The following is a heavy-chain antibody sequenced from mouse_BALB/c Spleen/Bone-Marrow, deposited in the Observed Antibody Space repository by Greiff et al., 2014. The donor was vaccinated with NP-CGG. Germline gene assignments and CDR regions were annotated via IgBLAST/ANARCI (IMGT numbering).Heavy chain of an antibody. CDR1: GYAFTNYW. CDR2: IYPGSGNT. CDR3: ARPQFISGRYYAMDY. V-gene: IGHV1-63*01. D-gene: IGHD1-2*01. Sequence: VQLQQSGAELVRPGTSVKISCKASGYAFTNYWLDWVKQSPGHGLEWIGDIYPGSGNTYFNEKFKGKATLTADKLSSTAYMQLSSLTSEDSAVYFCARPQFISGRYYAMDYWGQGTSVTVSS. J-gene: IGHJ4*01.